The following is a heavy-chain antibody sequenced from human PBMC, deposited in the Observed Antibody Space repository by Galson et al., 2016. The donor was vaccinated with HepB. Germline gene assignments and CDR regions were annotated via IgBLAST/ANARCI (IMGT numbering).Heavy chain of an antibody. D-gene: IGHD3-22*01. CDR2: INSDGIDT. V-gene: IGHV3-74*01. CDR1: GFTFNYYW. J-gene: IGHJ4*02. Sequence: SLRLSCAASGFTFNYYWMHWVRQAPGKGLVWVARINSDGIDTNYADSVKSQFTISRDNAKNRLYLQMNSLRAEDTAVYYCVRANYHTSGQHFDYWGQGTLVTVSA. CDR3: VRANYHTSGQHFDY.